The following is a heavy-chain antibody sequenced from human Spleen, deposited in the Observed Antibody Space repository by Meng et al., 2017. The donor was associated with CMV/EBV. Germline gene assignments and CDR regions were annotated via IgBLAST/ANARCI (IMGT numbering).Heavy chain of an antibody. J-gene: IGHJ4*02. CDR3: ARAHYQLPVDY. V-gene: IGHV4-59*01. CDR2: IYYSEST. Sequence: LACPVSGGSISSYYWNWIRQPPGKGLEWIGYIYYSESTNYNPSLKSRVTISVDTSKNQFSLKLSSVTAADTAVYYCARAHYQLPVDYWGQGTLVTVSS. CDR1: GGSISSYY. D-gene: IGHD2-2*01.